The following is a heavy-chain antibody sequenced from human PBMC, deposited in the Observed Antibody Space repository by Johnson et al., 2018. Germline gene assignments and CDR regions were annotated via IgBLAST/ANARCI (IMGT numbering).Heavy chain of an antibody. Sequence: EVQLVESGGGLVKPGGSLRLSCAASGFTFSSYSMNWVRQAAGKGLEWVQSISSGSSYIYYADSVKGRFTISRHNAKNTLYLQMNSLRAEDTAVYYCARAGSSWPFYYYYMDVWGKGTTVTVSS. CDR3: ARAGSSWPFYYYYMDV. V-gene: IGHV3-21*01. J-gene: IGHJ6*03. CDR1: GFTFSSYS. D-gene: IGHD6-13*01. CDR2: ISSGSSYI.